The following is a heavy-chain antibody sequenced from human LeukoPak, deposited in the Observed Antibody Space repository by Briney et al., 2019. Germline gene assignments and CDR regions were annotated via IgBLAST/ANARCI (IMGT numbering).Heavy chain of an antibody. Sequence: ASVKVSCKVSGYTLTELSMHWVRQAPGKGLEWMGGFDPEDGETIYAQKFQGRVTITADESTSTAYMELSSLRSEDTAVYYCARHSYDYWGQGTLVTVSS. J-gene: IGHJ4*02. V-gene: IGHV1-24*01. CDR2: FDPEDGET. CDR1: GYTLTELS. CDR3: ARHSYDY.